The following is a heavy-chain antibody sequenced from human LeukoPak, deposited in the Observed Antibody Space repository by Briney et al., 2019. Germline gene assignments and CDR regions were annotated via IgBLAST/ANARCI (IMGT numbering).Heavy chain of an antibody. Sequence: GGSLRLSCAASGFSVSNNDMSWVRQAPGKGLEWVSVIYSGGGTYYADSVKGRFTISRDNSKNTLYLQMNSLRAEDTAVYYCARGLPPNYYYYIDVWGKGTTVTISS. V-gene: IGHV3-66*01. CDR3: ARGLPPNYYYYIDV. J-gene: IGHJ6*03. CDR2: IYSGGGT. CDR1: GFSVSNND.